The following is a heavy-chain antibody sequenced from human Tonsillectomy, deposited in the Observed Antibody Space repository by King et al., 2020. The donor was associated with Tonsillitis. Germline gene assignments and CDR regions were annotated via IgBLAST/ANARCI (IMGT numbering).Heavy chain of an antibody. D-gene: IGHD4-11*01. CDR1: GYTFIRHY. V-gene: IGHV1-46*01. CDR3: ARDHSRSDSYWWFDP. J-gene: IGHJ5*02. CDR2: INSNGGAT. Sequence: VQLVKSGAEVKTPGASVKVSCKTSGYTFIRHYIHWVRQAPGQGLEWMGVINSNGGATTYAQKFQGRVTMTSDTSPSTVYMELSSLTSDDTAVYFCARDHSRSDSYWWFDPCGQGTLVTVSS.